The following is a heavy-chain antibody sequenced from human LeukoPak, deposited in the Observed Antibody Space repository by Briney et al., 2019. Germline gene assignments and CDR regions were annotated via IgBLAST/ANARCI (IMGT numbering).Heavy chain of an antibody. D-gene: IGHD6-13*01. Sequence: SETLSLACTVSGGSISSYYWSWVRQPPGKGLEWIGFVYYTGSTNYSPSLKSRVTISVDTSKNQFSLKLRSVTAADTAVYYCARISSSNWYNERGAFDVWGQGTMVTVSS. CDR3: ARISSSNWYNERGAFDV. V-gene: IGHV4-59*01. CDR1: GGSISSYY. J-gene: IGHJ3*01. CDR2: VYYTGST.